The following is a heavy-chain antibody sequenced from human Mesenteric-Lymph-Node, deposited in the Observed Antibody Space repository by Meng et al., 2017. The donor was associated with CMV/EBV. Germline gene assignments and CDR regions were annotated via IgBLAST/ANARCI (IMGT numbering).Heavy chain of an antibody. V-gene: IGHV3-11*01. CDR1: GFTFNNYH. CDR2: ISDGGTAI. Sequence: GESLKISCAASGFTFNNYHMNWVRQAPGKGLEWLSYISDGGTAIYYADSVKGRFTISRDNAKNSLYLQMNSLRAEDTAVYYCARGGSPRGWGQGTLVTVSS. D-gene: IGHD1-26*01. J-gene: IGHJ4*02. CDR3: ARGGSPRG.